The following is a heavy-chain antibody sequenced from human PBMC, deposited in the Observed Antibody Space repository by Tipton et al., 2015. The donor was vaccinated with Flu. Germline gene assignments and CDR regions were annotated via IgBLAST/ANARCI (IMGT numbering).Heavy chain of an antibody. CDR2: IYYSGGT. D-gene: IGHD3-22*01. V-gene: IGHV4-31*03. J-gene: IGHJ2*01. CDR3: ARYGADYDSSGYSYWYFDL. Sequence: TLSLTCSVSGGSISSGGEYWTWIRQHPGKGLEWIASIYYSGGTYYNPSLESRVTMSVDTSKNQFSLRLTSVTVADTAVYYCARYGADYDSSGYSYWYFDLWGRGTLVTVSS. CDR1: GGSISSGGEY.